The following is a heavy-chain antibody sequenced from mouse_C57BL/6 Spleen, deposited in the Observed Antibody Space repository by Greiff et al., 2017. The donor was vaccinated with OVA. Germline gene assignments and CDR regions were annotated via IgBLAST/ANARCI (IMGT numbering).Heavy chain of an antibody. CDR2: ISDRGSYT. V-gene: IGHV5-4*01. J-gene: IGHJ3*01. CDR1: GFTFSSYA. CDR3: ARSDYPWFAY. Sequence: EVQGVESGGGLVKPGGSLKLSCAASGFTFSSYAMSWVRQTPEKRLEWVATISDRGSYTYYPDNVKGRFTISRDNAKNNLYLQMSHLKSEDTAMYYCARSDYPWFAYWGQGTLVTVSA. D-gene: IGHD2-4*01.